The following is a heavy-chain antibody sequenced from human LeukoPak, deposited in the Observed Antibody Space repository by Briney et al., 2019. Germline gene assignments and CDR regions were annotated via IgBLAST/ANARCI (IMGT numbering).Heavy chain of an antibody. V-gene: IGHV3-7*01. CDR1: VFTFSIYW. D-gene: IGHD3-3*01. J-gene: IGHJ4*02. Sequence: GGSLRLSCAASVFTFSIYWMSCVRQAPGKGLEWVANIKQDGSEKYYVDSVKGRFTISRDNAKNSLYLQMNSLRAEDTAVYYCARRGDVWSAPDYWGQGTLVTVSS. CDR3: ARRGDVWSAPDY. CDR2: IKQDGSEK.